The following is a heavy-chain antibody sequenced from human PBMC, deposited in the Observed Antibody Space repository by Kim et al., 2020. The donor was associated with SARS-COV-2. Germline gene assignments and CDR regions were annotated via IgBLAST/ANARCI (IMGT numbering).Heavy chain of an antibody. CDR3: ARQRMSGYTYGYLDY. V-gene: IGHV4-39*01. CDR2: IYYSGDT. Sequence: SETLSLTCTVSGGSINSSTYYWGWIRQPPGKGLEWIGSIYYSGDTYYNPSLSSRVTMYVDTSKKQFSLKLISVTAADTAVYYCARQRMSGYTYGYLDYWG. CDR1: GGSINSSTYY. J-gene: IGHJ4*01. D-gene: IGHD5-18*01.